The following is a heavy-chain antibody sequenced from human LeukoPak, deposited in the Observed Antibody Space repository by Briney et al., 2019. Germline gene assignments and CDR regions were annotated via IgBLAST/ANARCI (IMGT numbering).Heavy chain of an antibody. J-gene: IGHJ4*02. V-gene: IGHV3-7*01. D-gene: IGHD6-6*01. CDR3: ASGQQLGY. CDR1: GFTFSNYW. Sequence: GGSLRLSYAASGFTFSNYWMSWVRQAPGKGLEWEANIKQDGSEKYYVDSVKGRFTISRDNAKNSLYLQMNSLRAEDTAVYYCASGQQLGYWGQGTLVTVSS. CDR2: IKQDGSEK.